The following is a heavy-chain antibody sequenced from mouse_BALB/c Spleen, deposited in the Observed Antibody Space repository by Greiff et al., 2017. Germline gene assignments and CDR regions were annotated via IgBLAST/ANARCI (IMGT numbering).Heavy chain of an antibody. V-gene: IGHV5-6-5*01. CDR1: GFTFSSYA. D-gene: IGHD2-4*01. CDR3: AREIYYDYDGGFYYAMDY. J-gene: IGHJ4*01. CDR2: ISSGGST. Sequence: EVKVVESGGGLVKPGGSLKLSCAASGFTFSSYAMSWVRQTPEKRLEWVASISSGGSTYYPDSVKGRFTISRDNARNILYLQMSSLRSEDTAMYYCAREIYYDYDGGFYYAMDYWGQGTSVTVSS.